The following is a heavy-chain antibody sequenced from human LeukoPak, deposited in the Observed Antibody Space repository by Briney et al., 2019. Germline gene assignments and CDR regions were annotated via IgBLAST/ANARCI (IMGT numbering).Heavy chain of an antibody. CDR3: SAILYH. Sequence: GGSLRLSCAASGFTFSSYGMHWVRQAPGKGLEWVANINQDGSETYYVDSVKGRFTMSRDNAKKSVSLQMNSLRADDTAIYYCSAILYHWGQGTLVTVSS. J-gene: IGHJ4*02. D-gene: IGHD2-2*01. CDR2: INQDGSET. CDR1: GFTFSSYG. V-gene: IGHV3-7*01.